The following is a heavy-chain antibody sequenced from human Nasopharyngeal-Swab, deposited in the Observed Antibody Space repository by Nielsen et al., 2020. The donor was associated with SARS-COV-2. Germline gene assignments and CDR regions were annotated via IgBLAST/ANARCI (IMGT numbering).Heavy chain of an antibody. Sequence: GESLKISCAASGFTFSSYGMHWVRQAPGKGLEWVAVIWYDGSNKYYADSVKGRFTISRDNSKNTLYLQMNSLRAEDTAVYYRARGGVGSYHRLVDDYWGQGTLVTVSS. V-gene: IGHV3-33*01. J-gene: IGHJ4*02. CDR2: IWYDGSNK. CDR3: ARGGVGSYHRLVDDY. D-gene: IGHD1-26*01. CDR1: GFTFSSYG.